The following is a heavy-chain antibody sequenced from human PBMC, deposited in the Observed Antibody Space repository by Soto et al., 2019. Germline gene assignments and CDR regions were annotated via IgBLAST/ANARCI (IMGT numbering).Heavy chain of an antibody. Sequence: GGSLRLSCAASGFTFSDYYMSWIRQAPGKGLEWVSYISSSGSTIYYADSVKGRFTISRDNAKNSLYLQMNSLRAEDTAVYFCARTYYYRSGTYFAWFDPWGQGTLVTVSS. CDR2: ISSSGSTI. CDR1: GFTFSDYY. J-gene: IGHJ5*02. V-gene: IGHV3-11*01. CDR3: ARTYYYRSGTYFAWFDP. D-gene: IGHD3-10*01.